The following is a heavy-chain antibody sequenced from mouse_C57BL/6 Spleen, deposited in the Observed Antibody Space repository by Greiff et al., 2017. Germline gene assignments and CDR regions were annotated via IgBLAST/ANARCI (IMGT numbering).Heavy chain of an antibody. Sequence: QVQLQQSGAELARPGASVKLSCKASGYTFTSYGISWVKQRTGQGLEWIGEIYPRSGNTYYNEKFKGKATLTADKYSSTAYMELRSLTAEDSAVYFCAKGSSPRYYARDYWGQGTSGTVSA. CDR3: AKGSSPRYYARDY. D-gene: IGHD1-1*01. V-gene: IGHV1-81*01. CDR2: IYPRSGNT. J-gene: IGHJ4*01. CDR1: GYTFTSYG.